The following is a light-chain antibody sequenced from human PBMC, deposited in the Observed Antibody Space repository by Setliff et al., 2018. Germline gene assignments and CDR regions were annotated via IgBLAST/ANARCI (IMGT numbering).Light chain of an antibody. Sequence: QSALTQPTSVSGSLGQSITISCTGTSSDIGGDNYVSWYQQYPGEAPQLIIYDASDRPSGVSHRFSGSKSGNTASLTISGLQAQDEADYYCCSYTNGATYVFGTGTKVTVL. CDR1: SSDIGGDNY. V-gene: IGLV2-14*03. J-gene: IGLJ1*01. CDR2: DAS. CDR3: CSYTNGATYV.